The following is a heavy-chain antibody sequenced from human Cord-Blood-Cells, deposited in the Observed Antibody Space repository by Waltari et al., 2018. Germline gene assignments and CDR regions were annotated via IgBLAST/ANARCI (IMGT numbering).Heavy chain of an antibody. J-gene: IGHJ3*02. CDR1: GYSLTSYR. Sequence: EVQLVQSGAEVKKPGESMKNSCKGSGYSLTSYRIGWVTQMPGKGLEWMGVIYPGDSDTRYRPSFQGQVTISADKSISTAYLQWSSLKASDTAMYYCARPRENSSSDDAFDIWGQGTMVTVSS. V-gene: IGHV5-51*01. D-gene: IGHD6-6*01. CDR3: ARPRENSSSDDAFDI. CDR2: IYPGDSDT.